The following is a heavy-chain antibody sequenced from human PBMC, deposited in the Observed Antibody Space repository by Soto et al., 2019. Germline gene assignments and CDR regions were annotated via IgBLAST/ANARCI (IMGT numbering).Heavy chain of an antibody. V-gene: IGHV3-23*01. CDR3: AKFLVTGTRGYLNS. D-gene: IGHD1-1*01. CDR1: GFIFSSYA. J-gene: IGHJ4*02. CDR2: ISASGDNA. Sequence: GGSLRLSCTASGFIFSSYAMSWVRQAPGKGLEWVSAISASGDNAYYADSVKGRFTISRDRSKSLYLQMKSLRAEDTAIYSCAKFLVTGTRGYLNSWDQQTLFAVSS.